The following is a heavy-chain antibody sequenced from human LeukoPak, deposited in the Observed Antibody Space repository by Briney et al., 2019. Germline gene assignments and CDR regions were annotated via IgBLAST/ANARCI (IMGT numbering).Heavy chain of an antibody. Sequence: PGGSLRLSCAASGFTFSSYWMSWVRQAPGKGLEWVANIKQDGSEKYYVDSVKGRFTISRDNAKHSLYLQMNSLRAEDTAVYYCARRYCSGGSCYPIDYWGQGTLVTVSS. CDR1: GFTFSSYW. J-gene: IGHJ4*02. D-gene: IGHD2-15*01. CDR3: ARRYCSGGSCYPIDY. V-gene: IGHV3-7*01. CDR2: IKQDGSEK.